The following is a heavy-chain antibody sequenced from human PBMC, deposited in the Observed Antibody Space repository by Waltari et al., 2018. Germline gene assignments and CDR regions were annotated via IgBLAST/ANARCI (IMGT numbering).Heavy chain of an antibody. V-gene: IGHV3-33*01. Sequence: QVQLVESGGGVVQPGRSLRLSCAASGFTFSSYGMHWVRQAPGKGLEWVAVIWYDGSNKYYADSVKGRFTISRDNSKNTLYLQMNSLRAEDTAVYYCAREHRLYYDSSGFDYWGQGTLVTVSS. CDR1: GFTFSSYG. J-gene: IGHJ4*02. CDR2: IWYDGSNK. CDR3: AREHRLYYDSSGFDY. D-gene: IGHD3-22*01.